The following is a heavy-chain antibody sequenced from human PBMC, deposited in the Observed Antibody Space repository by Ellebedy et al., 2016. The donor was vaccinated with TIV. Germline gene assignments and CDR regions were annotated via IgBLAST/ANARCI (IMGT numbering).Heavy chain of an antibody. CDR2: INHSGST. D-gene: IGHD6-13*01. CDR3: ARHPDSSNWYMVWWFDP. Sequence: MPSETLSLTCAVSGGSTSSSNWWSWVRQPPGKGLEWIGEINHSGSTTYTASLKIRVTISVDTSKTQFSLNLSSVTAADTAVYYCARHPDSSNWYMVWWFDPWGQGTLVTVSS. J-gene: IGHJ5*02. V-gene: IGHV4-4*02. CDR1: GGSTSSSNW.